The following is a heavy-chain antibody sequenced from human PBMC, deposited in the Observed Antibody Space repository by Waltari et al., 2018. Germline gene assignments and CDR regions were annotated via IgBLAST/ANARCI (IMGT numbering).Heavy chain of an antibody. CDR2: RKGDGSQK. J-gene: IGHJ4*02. V-gene: IGHV3-7*01. CDR1: GFTFSTYW. CDR3: ARDPHYSNFDY. D-gene: IGHD4-4*01. Sequence: EVHLVESGGGLVQPGGSLRLSCAASGFTFSTYWMTGVRQAPGKGLGWLANRKGDGSQKNDVDSVKGRFTISRDTANNSLYLQMNSLRAEDTAVYYCARDPHYSNFDYWGQGTLVTVSS.